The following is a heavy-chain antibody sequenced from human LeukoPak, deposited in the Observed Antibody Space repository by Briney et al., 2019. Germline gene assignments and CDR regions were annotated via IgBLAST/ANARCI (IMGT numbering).Heavy chain of an antibody. J-gene: IGHJ5*02. D-gene: IGHD3-16*02. CDR3: AREGGIMITFGGVIVISWFDP. Sequence: SETLSLTCAVYGGPFSGYYWSWIRQPPGKGLEWIGEINHSGSTNYNPSLKSRVTISVDTSKNQFSLKLSSVTAADTAVYYCAREGGIMITFGGVIVISWFDPWGQGTLVTVSS. V-gene: IGHV4-34*01. CDR2: INHSGST. CDR1: GGPFSGYY.